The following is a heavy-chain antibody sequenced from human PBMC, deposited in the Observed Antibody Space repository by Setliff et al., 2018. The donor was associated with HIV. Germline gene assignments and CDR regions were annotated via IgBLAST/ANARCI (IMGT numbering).Heavy chain of an antibody. Sequence: LPLTCTVSGGSISSYYWSWIRQPAGKGLEWIGRIYTSGSTNYNPSLKSRVTMSVDTSKNQFSLRLSSVTAADTAVYYCARDQKGYSYGYFDSWGQGTLVTVSS. D-gene: IGHD5-18*01. CDR3: ARDQKGYSYGYFDS. CDR2: IYTSGST. J-gene: IGHJ4*02. CDR1: GGSISSYY. V-gene: IGHV4-4*07.